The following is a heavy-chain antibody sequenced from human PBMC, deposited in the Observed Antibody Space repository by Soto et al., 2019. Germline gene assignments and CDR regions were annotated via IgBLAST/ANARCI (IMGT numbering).Heavy chain of an antibody. D-gene: IGHD2-21*02. V-gene: IGHV4-59*01. CDR1: GGSISSYY. CDR3: ARDLWGYCGADCYPRDV. Sequence: PSETLSLTCTVSGGSISSYYWSWIRQPPGKGLEWIGYMYNTGSTIYNPSLKSRVTISVDTSKNQFSLTLNSVTAADTAVYYCARDLWGYCGADCYPRDVWGQGTTVTVSS. CDR2: MYNTGST. J-gene: IGHJ6*02.